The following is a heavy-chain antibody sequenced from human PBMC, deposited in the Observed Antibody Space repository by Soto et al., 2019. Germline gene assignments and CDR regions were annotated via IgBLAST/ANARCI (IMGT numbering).Heavy chain of an antibody. CDR2: IWYDGSNK. D-gene: IGHD5-18*01. V-gene: IGHV3-33*01. J-gene: IGHJ6*02. CDR3: ARSKSIQLWLPTQYGMDV. Sequence: GGSLRLSCAASGFTFSSYGMHWVRQAPGKGLEWVAVIWYDGSNKYYADSVKGRFTISRDNSKNTLYLQMNSLRAEDTAVYYCARSKSIQLWLPTQYGMDVWGQGTTVTVSS. CDR1: GFTFSSYG.